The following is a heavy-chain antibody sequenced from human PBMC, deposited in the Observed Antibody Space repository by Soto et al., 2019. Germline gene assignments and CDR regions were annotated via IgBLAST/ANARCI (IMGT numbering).Heavy chain of an antibody. CDR2: ISSSSSYI. D-gene: IGHD5-18*01. Sequence: PGGSLRLSCAASGFTFSSYSMNWVRQAPGKGLEWVSSISSSSSYIYYADSVKGRFTISRDNAKNSLYLQMNSLRAEDTAVYYCAREGGYSYLEGGMDVWGQGTTVTVSS. V-gene: IGHV3-21*01. CDR1: GFTFSSYS. CDR3: AREGGYSYLEGGMDV. J-gene: IGHJ6*02.